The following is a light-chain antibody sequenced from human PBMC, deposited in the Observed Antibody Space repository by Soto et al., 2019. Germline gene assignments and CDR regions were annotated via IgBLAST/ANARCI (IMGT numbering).Light chain of an antibody. CDR3: QRYDNYSKT. Sequence: DIQMTQSPSTLSASVGERVTITCRASQSISSWLVWYQQKPGKAPKLLIYKASNLESGVPSRFSGSGSGTEFTITISRLQPDDFATYYCQRYDNYSKTFGQGTRVEIK. CDR1: QSISSW. V-gene: IGKV1-5*03. CDR2: KAS. J-gene: IGKJ1*01.